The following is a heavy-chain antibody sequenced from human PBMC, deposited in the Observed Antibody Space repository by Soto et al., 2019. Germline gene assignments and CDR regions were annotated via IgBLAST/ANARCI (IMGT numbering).Heavy chain of an antibody. D-gene: IGHD4-17*01. CDR1: GFTFSSYS. CDR2: VTGSTSYI. Sequence: DVQLVESGGGLVKPGGSLRLSCAASGFTFSSYSMNWVRQAPGKGLEWVSSVTGSTSYIYYADSVKARFTIPRDNAKNSLYPQMNSLRAEDTAVYYCARARSTVTTWWYDFDYWGQGILVTVSS. CDR3: ARARSTVTTWWYDFDY. V-gene: IGHV3-21*01. J-gene: IGHJ4*02.